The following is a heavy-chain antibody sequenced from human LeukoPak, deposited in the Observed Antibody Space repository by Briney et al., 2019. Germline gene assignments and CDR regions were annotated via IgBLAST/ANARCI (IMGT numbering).Heavy chain of an antibody. CDR2: ISSSSSTI. CDR3: ARETEVYVYDPFYCFYYYMHV. V-gene: IGHV3-48*01. J-gene: IGHJ6*03. CDR1: GFTFSSYS. D-gene: IGHD5/OR15-5a*01. Sequence: PGGSLRLSCAASGFTFSSYSMNWVRQAPGKGLEWVSYISSSSSTIYYADSVKGRFTISRDNAKNSLYLQMNSLRAEDTAVDYCARETEVYVYDPFYCFYYYMHVGRKGTTVTVSS.